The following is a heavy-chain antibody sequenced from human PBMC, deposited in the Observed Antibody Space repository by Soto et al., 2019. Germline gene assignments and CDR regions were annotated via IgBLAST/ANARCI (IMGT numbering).Heavy chain of an antibody. J-gene: IGHJ5*02. Sequence: SETLSLTCTVSGGSISSSSYYWGWIRQPPGKGMEWIGSIYYSGSTYYNPSLKSRVTISVDTSKNQFSLKLSSVTAADTAVYYCARRKASSGRTPWYYDSSGYLDPWGQGTLVTVSS. CDR2: IYYSGST. CDR3: ARRKASSGRTPWYYDSSGYLDP. D-gene: IGHD3-22*01. CDR1: GGSISSSSYY. V-gene: IGHV4-39*01.